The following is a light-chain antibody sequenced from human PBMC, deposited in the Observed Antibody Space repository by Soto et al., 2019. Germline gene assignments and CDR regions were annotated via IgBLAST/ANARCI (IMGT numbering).Light chain of an antibody. J-gene: IGKJ1*01. CDR1: QSISNG. CDR3: QQYNSYS. Sequence: DVQMTQSPSTLPASVGDRGTITCRASQSISNGLAWYQQKPGTAPKVLIYHASNLQSGVPSRFSGSGSGTEFTLTISSLQPDDFATYYCQQYNSYSFGQGTKVHIK. CDR2: HAS. V-gene: IGKV1-5*01.